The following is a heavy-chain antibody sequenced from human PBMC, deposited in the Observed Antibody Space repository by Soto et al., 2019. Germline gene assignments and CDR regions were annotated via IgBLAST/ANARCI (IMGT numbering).Heavy chain of an antibody. CDR1: GFTFNTFA. J-gene: IGHJ6*02. D-gene: IGHD3-16*01. V-gene: IGHV3-23*01. CDR3: AKGNFGDKYAIDV. Sequence: GGSLRLSCAVSGFTFNTFAMNWVRQAPGKGLEWVSFISGGADVTYYADSVKGRFTISRDNSKNTLYLQMSSLRAEDTALYYCAKGNFGDKYAIDVWGQGTTVTVSS. CDR2: ISGGADVT.